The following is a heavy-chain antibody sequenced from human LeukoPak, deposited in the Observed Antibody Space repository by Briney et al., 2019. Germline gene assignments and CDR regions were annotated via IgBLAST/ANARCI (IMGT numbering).Heavy chain of an antibody. CDR2: IYTSGST. CDR1: GGSISSYY. CDR3: ARHEADAFDI. V-gene: IGHV4-4*07. J-gene: IGHJ3*02. Sequence: SETLSLTCTVSGGSISSYYWGWFRQPAGKGLEWIGRIYTSGSTYYNPSLKSRVTISVDTSKNQFSLKLSSVTAADTAVYYCARHEADAFDIWGQGTMVTVSS.